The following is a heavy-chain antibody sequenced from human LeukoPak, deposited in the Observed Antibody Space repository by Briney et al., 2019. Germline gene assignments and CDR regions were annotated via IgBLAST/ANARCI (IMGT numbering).Heavy chain of an antibody. CDR3: ATNSVQRWLRLTLGWFDP. V-gene: IGHV1-24*01. CDR2: FDPEDGET. CDR1: GYTLTELS. D-gene: IGHD5-24*01. Sequence: ASVKVSCKVSGYTLTELSMHWVRQAPGKGLEWMGGFDPEDGETIYAQKFQGRVTMTEDTSTDTAYMELSSLRSEDTAVYYCATNSVQRWLRLTLGWFDPWRQGTLVTVSS. J-gene: IGHJ5*02.